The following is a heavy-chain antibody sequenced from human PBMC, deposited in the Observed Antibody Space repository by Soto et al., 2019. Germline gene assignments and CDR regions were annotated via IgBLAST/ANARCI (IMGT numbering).Heavy chain of an antibody. D-gene: IGHD5-12*01. J-gene: IGHJ6*02. V-gene: IGHV1-69*01. CDR2: IIPIFGTA. CDR1: GGTFSSYA. CDR3: AREEGLRSHYYYYGMDV. Sequence: QVQLVQSGAEVKRPGSSEKVSCKASGGTFSSYAISWVRQAPGQGLEWMGGIIPIFGTANYAQKFQGRVTITADESTSTAYMELSSLRSEDTAVYYCAREEGLRSHYYYYGMDVWGQGTTVTVSS.